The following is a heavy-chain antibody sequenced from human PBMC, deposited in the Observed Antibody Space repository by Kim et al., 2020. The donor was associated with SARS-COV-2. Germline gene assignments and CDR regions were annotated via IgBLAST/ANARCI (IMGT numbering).Heavy chain of an antibody. V-gene: IGHV4-34*01. J-gene: IGHJ3*01. CDR1: GGSFSGYY. CDR3: ARERGMLWLRVAFDY. CDR2: INHSGST. D-gene: IGHD5-18*01. Sequence: SETLSLTCAVYGGSFSGYYWSWIRQPPGKGLEWIGEINHSGSTNYNPSLKSRVTISVDTSKNQFSLKLSSVTAADTAVYYCARERGMLWLRVAFDYWGQGTMVTVSS.